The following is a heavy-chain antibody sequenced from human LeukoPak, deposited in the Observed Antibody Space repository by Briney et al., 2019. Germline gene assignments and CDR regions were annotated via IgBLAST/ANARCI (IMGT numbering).Heavy chain of an antibody. V-gene: IGHV3-30-3*01. D-gene: IGHD3-22*01. CDR3: TTDVITVSMIVVPH. J-gene: IGHJ1*01. CDR1: GFTFSSYA. Sequence: GGSLRLSCAASGFTFSSYAMYWVRQAPGKGLEWVALMSYDGSNKYCADSVKGRFTISRDNSKNTLYLQMNSLRAEDTAVYYCTTDVITVSMIVVPHWGQGTLVTVSS. CDR2: MSYDGSNK.